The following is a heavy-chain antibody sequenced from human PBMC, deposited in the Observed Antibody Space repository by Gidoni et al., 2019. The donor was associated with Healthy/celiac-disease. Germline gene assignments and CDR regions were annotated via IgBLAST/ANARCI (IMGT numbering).Heavy chain of an antibody. V-gene: IGHV1-69*04. Sequence: QVQLVQSGAEGNEPGSSVQVSYKASGGTLSSYAISWVRPAPGQGLVWMGRIIPTLGIAIYEKKFQGSVTITADKSTSSAYTALSSLTLEDTAVYYCARDRGFGPYYYVCIGYYYYGMDVWGQGTTVTVSS. J-gene: IGHJ6*02. CDR3: ARDRGFGPYYYVCIGYYYYGMDV. D-gene: IGHD3-22*01. CDR1: GGTLSSYA. CDR2: IIPTLGIA.